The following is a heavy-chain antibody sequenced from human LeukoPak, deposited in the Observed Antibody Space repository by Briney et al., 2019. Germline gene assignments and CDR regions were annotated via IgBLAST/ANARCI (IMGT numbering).Heavy chain of an antibody. CDR2: ISGSGGST. CDR3: ASVVRGVIFGWFDP. D-gene: IGHD3-10*01. V-gene: IGHV3-23*01. Sequence: GGSLRLSCAASGFTFSSYGMSWVRQAPGKGLEWVSAISGSGGSTYYADSVKGRFTISRDNSKNTLYLQMNSLRAEDTAVYYCASVVRGVIFGWFDPWGQGTLVTVSS. J-gene: IGHJ5*02. CDR1: GFTFSSYG.